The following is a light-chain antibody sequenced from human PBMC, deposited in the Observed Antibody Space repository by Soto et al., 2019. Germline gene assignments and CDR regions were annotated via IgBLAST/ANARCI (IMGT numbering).Light chain of an antibody. V-gene: IGLV2-14*01. CDR3: SSYTTSTLEV. Sequence: QSALTQPASVSGSPGQSITISCTGTSSDVGGYNYVSWYQQHPGKVPKLMIFAVSNRPSGVSNRFSGSKSGNTASLTISGLQAEDEADYYCSSYTTSTLEVFGTGTKLTVL. CDR1: SSDVGGYNY. CDR2: AVS. J-gene: IGLJ1*01.